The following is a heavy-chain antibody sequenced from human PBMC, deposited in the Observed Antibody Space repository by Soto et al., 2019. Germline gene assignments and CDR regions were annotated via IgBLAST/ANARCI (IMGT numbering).Heavy chain of an antibody. V-gene: IGHV4-39*01. D-gene: IGHD2-2*01. J-gene: IGHJ6*02. CDR3: ARHILRIAARPSLRYYYGMDV. CDR2: IYYSGST. CDR1: GGSITSRSYY. Sequence: PSETLSLTCTVSGGSITSRSYYWAWIRQPPGKGLEWIGSIYYSGSTYYNPSLKSRVTISVDTSKNQFSLKLSSVTAADTPVYYCARHILRIAARPSLRYYYGMDVWGQGTTVTVS.